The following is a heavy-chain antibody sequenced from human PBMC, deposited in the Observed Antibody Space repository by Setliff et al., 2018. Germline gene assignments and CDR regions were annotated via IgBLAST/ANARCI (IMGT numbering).Heavy chain of an antibody. J-gene: IGHJ4*02. Sequence: PGGSLRLSCAASGFTFSSYAMSWVRQAPGKGLEWVSVIYRGGSRTYSADSVKGRFTIFRDNSRNTLHLQMNSLRAEDTAVYYCAKDQRESTGWFKLFDYWGQGVLVTVSS. V-gene: IGHV3-23*03. CDR1: GFTFSSYA. D-gene: IGHD6-19*01. CDR3: AKDQRESTGWFKLFDY. CDR2: IYRGGSRT.